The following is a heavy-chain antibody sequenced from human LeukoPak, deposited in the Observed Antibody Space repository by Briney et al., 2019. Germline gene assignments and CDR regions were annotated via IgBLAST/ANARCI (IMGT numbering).Heavy chain of an antibody. Sequence: GWSLRLSCTASGLTFSSFTMNWVRQAPGKGLEWASSISPSGSSTWHADSVKGRFTISRDNAKNSVHLQMTNLRVDDTAVYYCGRDFLGESGAGGPWGQGILVTVSS. V-gene: IGHV3-21*01. J-gene: IGHJ5*02. CDR2: ISPSGSST. CDR3: GRDFLGESGAGGP. D-gene: IGHD3-10*01. CDR1: GLTFSSFT.